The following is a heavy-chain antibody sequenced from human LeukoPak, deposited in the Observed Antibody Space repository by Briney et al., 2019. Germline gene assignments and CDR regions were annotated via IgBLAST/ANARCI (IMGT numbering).Heavy chain of an antibody. V-gene: IGHV1-2*02. CDR2: INPNSGGT. CDR1: GYTFTGYY. CDR3: ARGDYDSSGYAFDI. D-gene: IGHD3-22*01. J-gene: IGHJ3*02. Sequence: ASEKVSCKASGYTFTGYYMHWVRQAPGQGLEWMGWINPNSGGTNYAQKFQGRVTMTRDTSISTAYMELSRLRSDDTAVYYCARGDYDSSGYAFDIWGQGTMVTVSS.